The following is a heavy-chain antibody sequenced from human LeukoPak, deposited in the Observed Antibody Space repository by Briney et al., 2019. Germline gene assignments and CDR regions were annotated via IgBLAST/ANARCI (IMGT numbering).Heavy chain of an antibody. CDR2: INHSGST. CDR3: ARGRGVTMVRGVIDY. D-gene: IGHD3-10*01. V-gene: IGHV4-34*01. J-gene: IGHJ4*02. Sequence: SETLPLTCAVYGGSFSGYYWSWIRQPPGKGLEWIGEINHSGSTNYNPSLKSRVTISVDTSKNQFSLKLSSVTAADTAVYYCARGRGVTMVRGVIDYWGQGTLVTVSS. CDR1: GGSFSGYY.